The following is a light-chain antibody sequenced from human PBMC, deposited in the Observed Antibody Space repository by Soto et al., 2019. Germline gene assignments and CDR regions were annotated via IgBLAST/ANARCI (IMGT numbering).Light chain of an antibody. CDR1: QTLSINS. CDR2: AAS. Sequence: EIVLTQSPGTLSLSPGERATLSCRASQTLSINSLAWYQQKPGQAPRLLIYAASTRATDIPARFSGSGSGTDFTLSTSSLEPDDFALSYCQQYDASPLTFGPGTNVEIK. CDR3: QQYDASPLT. J-gene: IGKJ3*01. V-gene: IGKV3-20*01.